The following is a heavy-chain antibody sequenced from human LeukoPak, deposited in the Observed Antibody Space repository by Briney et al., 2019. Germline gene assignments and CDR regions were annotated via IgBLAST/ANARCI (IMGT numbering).Heavy chain of an antibody. CDR1: GGSISSYY. CDR3: ARDGLQLPETQYYYYGMDV. V-gene: IGHV4-59*01. D-gene: IGHD1-14*01. CDR2: IYYSGST. Sequence: SGTLSLTCTVSGGSISSYYWSWIRQPPGKGLEWIGYIYYSGSTNYNPSLKSRVTISVDTSKNQFSLKLSSLTAADTAVYYCARDGLQLPETQYYYYGMDVWGQGTTVTVSS. J-gene: IGHJ6*02.